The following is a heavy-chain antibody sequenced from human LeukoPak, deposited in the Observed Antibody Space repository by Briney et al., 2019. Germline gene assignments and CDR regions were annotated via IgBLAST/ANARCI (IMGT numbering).Heavy chain of an antibody. CDR1: GGSISSGGYY. CDR2: IYYSGST. D-gene: IGHD6-13*01. CDR3: ARARSSWYSNYFDY. V-gene: IGHV4-61*08. Sequence: SETLSLTCTVSGGSISSGGYYWSWIRQHPGKGLEWIGYIYYSGSTNYNPSLKSRVTISVDTSKNQFSLKLSSVTAADTAVYYCARARSSWYSNYFDYWGQGTLVTVSS. J-gene: IGHJ4*02.